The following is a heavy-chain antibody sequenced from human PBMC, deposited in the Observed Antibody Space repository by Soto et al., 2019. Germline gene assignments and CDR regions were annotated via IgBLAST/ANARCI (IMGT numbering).Heavy chain of an antibody. D-gene: IGHD2-15*01. CDR2: IKSKTDGGTT. Sequence: EVQLVESGGGLVKPGGSLRLSCAASGFTFSNAWMSWVRQAPGKGLEWVGRIKSKTDGGTTDYAAPVKGRFTISRDDSINTLYLQMNSLKTEDTAVYYCTTDPYCSGGSCYDYYYYMDVWGKGTTVTVSS. V-gene: IGHV3-15*01. CDR1: GFTFSNAW. J-gene: IGHJ6*03. CDR3: TTDPYCSGGSCYDYYYYMDV.